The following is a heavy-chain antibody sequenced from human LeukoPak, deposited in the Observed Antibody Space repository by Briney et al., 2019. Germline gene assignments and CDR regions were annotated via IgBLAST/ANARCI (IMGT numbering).Heavy chain of an antibody. J-gene: IGHJ4*02. CDR3: ARVVPAAMYYFDY. Sequence: PSETLSLTCTVSGGSISSSSYYWGWIRQPPGKGLEWIGSIYYSGSTYYNPSLKSRVTISVDTSKNQFSLKLSSVTAADTAVYYCARVVPAAMYYFDYWGLGTLVTVSS. CDR2: IYYSGST. V-gene: IGHV4-39*01. D-gene: IGHD2-2*01. CDR1: GGSISSSSYY.